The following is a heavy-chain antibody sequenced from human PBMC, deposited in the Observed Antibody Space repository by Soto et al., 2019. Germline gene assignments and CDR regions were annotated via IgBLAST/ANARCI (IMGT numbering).Heavy chain of an antibody. Sequence: GGSLRLSCADSGFRFSSYSMSWVRQTPGKGLEWVAAITATGDRTYYADSVTGRFTISRDNSKKTHYLQMTSLRAEDTAMYYCATMNGYFEYWGQGSPVTVSS. V-gene: IGHV3-23*01. CDR1: GFRFSSYS. CDR2: ITATGDRT. J-gene: IGHJ4*02. CDR3: ATMNGYFEY. D-gene: IGHD3-22*01.